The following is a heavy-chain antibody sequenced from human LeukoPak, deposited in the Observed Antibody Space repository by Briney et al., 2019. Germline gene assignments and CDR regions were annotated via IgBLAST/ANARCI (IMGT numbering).Heavy chain of an antibody. J-gene: IGHJ4*02. CDR2: INAGNGNT. V-gene: IGHV1-3*01. D-gene: IGHD5-18*01. Sequence: ASVTVSCTASGYTFTSYAMHWVRQAPGQRLEWMEWINAGNGNTKYSQKFQGRVTITRDTSASTAYMELSSLRSEDTAVYYCARDTTWIQLWLHYWGQGTLVTVSS. CDR3: ARDTTWIQLWLHY. CDR1: GYTFTSYA.